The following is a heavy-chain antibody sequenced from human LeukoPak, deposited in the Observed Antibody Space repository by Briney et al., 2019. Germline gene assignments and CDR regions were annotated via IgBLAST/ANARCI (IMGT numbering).Heavy chain of an antibody. V-gene: IGHV4-59*08. J-gene: IGHJ5*02. CDR3: ARQAGLGLEFDP. CDR1: GGSISSYY. D-gene: IGHD3-16*01. CDR2: ISHSGST. Sequence: SETLSLTCTVSGGSISSYYWSWIRQPPGKGLEWIGFISHSGSTYYNPSLKSRVTISVDTSKTQLSLKLSSVTAADTAVYYCARQAGLGLEFDPWGQGTLVTVSS.